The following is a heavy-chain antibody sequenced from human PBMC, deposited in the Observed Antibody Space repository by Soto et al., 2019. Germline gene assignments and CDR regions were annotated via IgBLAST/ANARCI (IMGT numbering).Heavy chain of an antibody. CDR1: GGSISSYY. CDR2: IYYSGST. D-gene: IGHD4-17*01. CDR3: ARLPGDYVAGYFQH. V-gene: IGHV4-59*08. Sequence: SETLSLTCTVSGGSISSYYWSWIRQPPGKGLEWIGYIYYSGSTNYNPSLKSRVTISVDTSKNQFSLKLGTVTAADTAVYYCARLPGDYVAGYFQHWGQGTLVTVSS. J-gene: IGHJ1*01.